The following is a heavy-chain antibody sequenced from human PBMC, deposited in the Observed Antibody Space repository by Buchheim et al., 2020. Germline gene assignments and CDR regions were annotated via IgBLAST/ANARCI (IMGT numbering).Heavy chain of an antibody. D-gene: IGHD1-26*01. Sequence: QVQLVESGGGVVQPGRSLRLSCAASGFTFSSYGMHWVRQAPGKGLEWVAVISYDGSNKYYADSVKGRFTISRDNSKNTLYLQMNSLRAEDTAVYYCAKVDWEEIWELPGFDYWGQGTL. CDR3: AKVDWEEIWELPGFDY. CDR1: GFTFSSYG. V-gene: IGHV3-30*18. J-gene: IGHJ4*02. CDR2: ISYDGSNK.